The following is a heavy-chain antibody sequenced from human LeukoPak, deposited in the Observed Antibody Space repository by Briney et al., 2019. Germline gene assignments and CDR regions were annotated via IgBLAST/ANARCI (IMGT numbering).Heavy chain of an antibody. CDR3: ARRSHSSSWYPNGDYFDY. J-gene: IGHJ4*02. V-gene: IGHV5-51*01. CDR1: GYSFTNYW. D-gene: IGHD6-13*01. CDR2: FYPGNSDT. Sequence: GESLKISCEGSGYSFTNYWIGWVRQMPGKGLEWMGIFYPGNSDTRYSPSFQGQVTISADKSITTAYLQWSSLKASDTAMYYCARRSHSSSWYPNGDYFDYWGQGTLVTVSS.